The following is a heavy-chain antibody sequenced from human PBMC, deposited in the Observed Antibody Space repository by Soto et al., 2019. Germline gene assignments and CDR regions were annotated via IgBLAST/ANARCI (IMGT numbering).Heavy chain of an antibody. J-gene: IGHJ4*02. V-gene: IGHV3-30*18. CDR2: VSYDGSNK. D-gene: IGHD1-26*01. CDR1: GFTFGSYG. CDR3: AKEKASGNHFEY. Sequence: QVQLGESGGGVVQPGRSLRLSCAASGFTFGSYGMHWVRQAPGKGLEWVAVVSYDGSNKYYADSVKGRFTISRDNSKNTLYLQMNSLRAEDTAVYYCAKEKASGNHFEYWGQGTLVTVSS.